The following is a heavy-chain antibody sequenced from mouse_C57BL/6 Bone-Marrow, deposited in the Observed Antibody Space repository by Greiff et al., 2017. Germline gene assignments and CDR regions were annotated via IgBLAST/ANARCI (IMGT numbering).Heavy chain of an antibody. CDR2: IHPSDSDT. Sequence: QVQLQQPGAELVKPGASVKVSCKASGYTFTSYWMHWVKQRPGQGLEWIGRIHPSDSDTNYNQKFKGKATLTVDKSSSTAYMQLRSLTSEDSAVYYYAIRQGYYKAMDYWGQGTSVTVSS. CDR1: GYTFTSYW. V-gene: IGHV1-74*01. D-gene: IGHD2-3*01. CDR3: AIRQGYYKAMDY. J-gene: IGHJ4*01.